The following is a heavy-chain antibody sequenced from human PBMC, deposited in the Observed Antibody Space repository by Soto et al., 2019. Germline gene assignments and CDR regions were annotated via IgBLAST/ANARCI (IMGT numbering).Heavy chain of an antibody. J-gene: IGHJ1*01. Sequence: GGSLRLSCAASGFTFSSYSMNWVRQAPGKGLEWVSSISSSSSYIYYADSVKGRFTISRDNAKNSLYLQMNSLRAEDTAVYYCARWAGPYCSGGSCYYQHWGQGTLVTVSS. CDR3: ARWAGPYCSGGSCYYQH. V-gene: IGHV3-21*01. CDR1: GFTFSSYS. CDR2: ISSSSSYI. D-gene: IGHD2-15*01.